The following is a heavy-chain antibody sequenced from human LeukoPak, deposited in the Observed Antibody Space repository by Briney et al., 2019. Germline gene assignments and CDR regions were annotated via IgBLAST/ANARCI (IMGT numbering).Heavy chain of an antibody. V-gene: IGHV3-49*04. J-gene: IGHJ4*02. CDR3: TRDLGGGVIVH. Sequence: SLRLSCTDSGFTFSVHAMTWVRQAPGKGLEWVGFIRSKRYGGATEYAASVKGRFTISRDDSKSIAYLQMTSLKTEDTAVYYCTRDLGGGVIVHWGQGTLVTVSS. CDR2: IRSKRYGGAT. CDR1: GFTFSVHA. D-gene: IGHD3-16*02.